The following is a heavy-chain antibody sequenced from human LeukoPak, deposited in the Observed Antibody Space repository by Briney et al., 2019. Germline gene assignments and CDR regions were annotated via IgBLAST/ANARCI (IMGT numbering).Heavy chain of an antibody. Sequence: GGSLRLSCAASGFTFDDYAMHWVRQAPGKGLEWVSLISGDGGSTYYADSVKGRFTISRDKNTLYLQMNSLRTEDTALYYCAKDTGNYDLYLQHWGQGTLVTVSS. CDR3: AKDTGNYDLYLQH. CDR1: GFTFDDYA. D-gene: IGHD3-10*01. J-gene: IGHJ1*01. CDR2: ISGDGGST. V-gene: IGHV3-43*02.